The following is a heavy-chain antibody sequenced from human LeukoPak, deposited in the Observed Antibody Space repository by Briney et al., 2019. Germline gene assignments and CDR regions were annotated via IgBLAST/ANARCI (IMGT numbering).Heavy chain of an antibody. Sequence: PSETLSLTCTVSGGSISSYYWSWIRQPPGKGLEWIGYIYYSGSTNYNPSLKSRVTISVDTSKNQFSLKLSSVTAADTAVYYCARGVGATGGAFDIWGQGTMVTVSS. CDR3: ARGVGATGGAFDI. CDR2: IYYSGST. D-gene: IGHD1-26*01. CDR1: GGSISSYY. J-gene: IGHJ3*02. V-gene: IGHV4-59*12.